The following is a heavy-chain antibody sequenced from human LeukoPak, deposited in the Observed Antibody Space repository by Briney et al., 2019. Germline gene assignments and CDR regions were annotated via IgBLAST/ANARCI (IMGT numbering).Heavy chain of an antibody. CDR3: AKYTSRWDEDY. Sequence: GGVLRLSCAASGFTFSSYAMTWVRQAPGKGLEWVPAITSSGSTYYADSVKGRFTISRDNSKNTLYLQMNSLRAEDTAVYYCAKYTSRWDEDYWGQGSLVTVSS. J-gene: IGHJ4*02. D-gene: IGHD6-13*01. V-gene: IGHV3-23*01. CDR2: ITSSGST. CDR1: GFTFSSYA.